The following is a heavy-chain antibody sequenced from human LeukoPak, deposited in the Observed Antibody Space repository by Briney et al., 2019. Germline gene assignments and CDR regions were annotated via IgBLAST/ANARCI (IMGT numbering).Heavy chain of an antibody. CDR2: IWNDGSSQ. CDR1: RFIFSHYG. D-gene: IGHD4-11*01. J-gene: IGHJ4*02. CDR3: AKDAQRGFDYSNSLEK. Sequence: GESLTLSCVAPRFIFSHYGMHWVRQAPGKGLEWLSVIWNDGSSQFYAASVKGRFTISRDNSQNTVYLQMNNVRAEDTAVYYCAKDAQRGFDYSNSLEKWGQGTLVIVSS. V-gene: IGHV3-33*06.